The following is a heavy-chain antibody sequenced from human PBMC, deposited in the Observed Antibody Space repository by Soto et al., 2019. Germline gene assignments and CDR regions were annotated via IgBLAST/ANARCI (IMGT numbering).Heavy chain of an antibody. V-gene: IGHV4-30-4*01. CDR3: ASVKPEVVIPQEYCQH. Sequence: QVQLQESGPGLVKPSQTLSLTCTVSGGSISSGDYYWSWIRQPPGKGLEWIGYIYYSGSTYYNPSLKSRVTISVDTSKNQFSLKLSSVTAADTAVYYCASVKPEVVIPQEYCQHWGQGTLVTVSS. J-gene: IGHJ1*01. D-gene: IGHD3-22*01. CDR2: IYYSGST. CDR1: GGSISSGDYY.